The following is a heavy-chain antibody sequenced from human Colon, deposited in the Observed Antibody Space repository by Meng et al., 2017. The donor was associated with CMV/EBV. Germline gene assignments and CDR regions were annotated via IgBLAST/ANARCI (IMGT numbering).Heavy chain of an antibody. D-gene: IGHD2-2*02. Sequence: GGSLRLSCAASGFTFSSYDMHWVRQATGKGLEWVSAIGTAGDTYYPGSVKGRFTISRDNSKSTLYLQMTSLRVEDTAIYYCARGRRYCTSDSCYIFDSWGQGTLVTVSS. CDR1: GFTFSSYD. V-gene: IGHV3-13*01. CDR3: ARGRRYCTSDSCYIFDS. J-gene: IGHJ4*02. CDR2: IGTAGDT.